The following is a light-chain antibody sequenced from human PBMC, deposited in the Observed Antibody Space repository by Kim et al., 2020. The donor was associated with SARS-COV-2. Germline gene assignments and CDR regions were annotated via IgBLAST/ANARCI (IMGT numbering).Light chain of an antibody. CDR1: QDISNY. CDR3: QKCDSAPWT. CDR2: AAS. J-gene: IGKJ1*01. Sequence: GDSVTITGRASQDISNYLAWFQLKPGKAPKLLIYAASALQPGVPSRFSGSGSGTDFTLTVTSLQPEDVATYYCQKCDSAPWTFGQGTKVDIK. V-gene: IGKV1-27*01.